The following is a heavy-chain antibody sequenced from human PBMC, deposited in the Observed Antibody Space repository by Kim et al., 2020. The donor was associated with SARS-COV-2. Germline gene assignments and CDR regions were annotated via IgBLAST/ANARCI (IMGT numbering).Heavy chain of an antibody. V-gene: IGHV1-2*02. J-gene: IGHJ1*01. D-gene: IGHD2-15*01. CDR1: GYTFTGYY. CDR2: INPNSGGT. CDR3: ARGGGYCSGGSCYSVALAEYFQH. Sequence: ASVKVSCKASGYTFTGYYMHWVRQAPGQGLEWMGWINPNSGGTNYAQKFQGRVTMTRDTSISTAYMELSRLRSDDTAVYYCARGGGYCSGGSCYSVALAEYFQHWGQGTLVTVSS.